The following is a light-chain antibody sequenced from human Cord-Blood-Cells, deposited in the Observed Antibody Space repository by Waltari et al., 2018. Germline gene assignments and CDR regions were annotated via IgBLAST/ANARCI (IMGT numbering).Light chain of an antibody. CDR2: GAS. CDR1: QSVSSS. Sequence: EIVMTQSPATLSVSPGERATLSRRASQSVSSSLAWYQQKPGQAPRLLIYGASTRATGVPARFSGSGSRTEFTLTISSLQSEDFAVYYCQQYNNWTPWTFGQGNKVEIK. V-gene: IGKV3-15*01. CDR3: QQYNNWTPWT. J-gene: IGKJ1*01.